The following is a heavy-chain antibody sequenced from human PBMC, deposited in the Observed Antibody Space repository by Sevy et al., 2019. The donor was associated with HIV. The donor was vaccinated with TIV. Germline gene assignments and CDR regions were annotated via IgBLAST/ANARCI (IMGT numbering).Heavy chain of an antibody. V-gene: IGHV3-23*01. CDR2: ISGGGGGT. Sequence: GGSLRLSCAASGFTFNNYAMSWVRQAPGKGLEGKGLEWVSTISGGGGGTYYADSVRGRFTISRDNSKNTLYLQVNSLRVEDTAVYYCAKHYIHVIADGWYFDLWGRSTLVTVSS. J-gene: IGHJ2*01. CDR3: AKHYIHVIADGWYFDL. D-gene: IGHD6-13*01. CDR1: GFTFNNYA.